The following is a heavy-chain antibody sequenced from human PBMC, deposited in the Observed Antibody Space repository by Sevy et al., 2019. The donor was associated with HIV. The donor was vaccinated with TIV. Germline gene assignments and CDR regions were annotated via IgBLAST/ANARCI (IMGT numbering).Heavy chain of an antibody. CDR3: AKAPNGYYGSGREGYYFDY. J-gene: IGHJ4*02. V-gene: IGHV3-23*01. CDR2: ISGSGGST. CDR1: GFTFSSYA. Sequence: GGSLRLSCAASGFTFSSYAMSWVRQAPGKGLEWVSAISGSGGSTYYADSVKGRFTISRDNSKNTLYLQMNSLRAEDTALYYCAKAPNGYYGSGREGYYFDYWGQRTLVTVSS. D-gene: IGHD3-10*01.